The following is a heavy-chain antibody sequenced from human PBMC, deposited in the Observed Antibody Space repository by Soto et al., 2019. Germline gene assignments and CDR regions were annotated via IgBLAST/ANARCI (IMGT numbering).Heavy chain of an antibody. CDR1: GFNFDNYW. CDR2: ISPDGKTT. CDR3: ANHGGNSLALDS. D-gene: IGHD4-17*01. Sequence: PGGSLRLSCLVTGFNFDNYWMYWVRQAPGKGLEWVAHISPDGKTTNYAGSVRGRFTISRDNAKNTFFLQLNSLRAEDTAVFYCANHGGNSLALDSWGTGTLVTVSS. V-gene: IGHV3-74*01. J-gene: IGHJ4*02.